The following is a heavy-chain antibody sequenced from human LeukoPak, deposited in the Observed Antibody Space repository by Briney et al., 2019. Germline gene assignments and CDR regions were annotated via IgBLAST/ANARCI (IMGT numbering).Heavy chain of an antibody. CDR2: ISSSGSNI. D-gene: IGHD5-12*01. CDR3: ARVSEALAGGYDAFDI. Sequence: GGSLRLSCAASGFTFSSYEMNWVRQAPGKGLEWVSYISSSGSNIYYADSVKGRFTISRANANNSLYLQMNGLRAEDTAVYYFARVSEALAGGYDAFDIWGQRTMVTVSP. V-gene: IGHV3-48*03. J-gene: IGHJ3*02. CDR1: GFTFSSYE.